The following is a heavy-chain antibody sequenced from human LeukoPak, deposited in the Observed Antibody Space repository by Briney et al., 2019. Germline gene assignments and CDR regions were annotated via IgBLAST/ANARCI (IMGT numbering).Heavy chain of an antibody. J-gene: IGHJ3*02. CDR2: INPNSGDT. CDR1: GYTFTGYY. D-gene: IGHD1-14*01. CDR3: ARDLTTGAFDI. Sequence: ASLKVSCKASGYTFTGYYMHWVRQAPGQGLEWMGWINPNSGDTNYAQHFQGRVTMTRDTSISTAYMELSRLRSDDTAVYYCARDLTTGAFDIWGQGTMVTVSS. V-gene: IGHV1-2*02.